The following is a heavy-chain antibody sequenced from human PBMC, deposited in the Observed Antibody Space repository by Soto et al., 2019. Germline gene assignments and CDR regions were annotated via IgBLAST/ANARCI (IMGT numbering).Heavy chain of an antibody. CDR3: AREISGGGTQDSFYP. J-gene: IGHJ5*01. CDR2: VSPKSGGT. V-gene: IGHV1-2*02. Sequence: ASVKVSCKASGYNFSDYYIHWVRQAPGQGLEWLGGVSPKSGGTNSAQKFQGRVTMTTDTSSNTVYMDLSRLTSDDTAVFYCAREISGGGTQDSFYPWGQGTRVTVSS. CDR1: GYNFSDYY. D-gene: IGHD2-8*02.